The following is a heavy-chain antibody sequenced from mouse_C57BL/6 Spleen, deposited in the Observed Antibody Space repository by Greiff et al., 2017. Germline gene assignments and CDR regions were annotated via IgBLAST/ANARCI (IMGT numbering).Heavy chain of an antibody. D-gene: IGHD2-5*01. J-gene: IGHJ1*03. CDR3: TTIESNSLYWYFDF. Sequence: QVQLKESGAELVRPGASVTLSCKASGYTFTDYEMHWVKQTPVHGLEWIGAIDPVTGGTAYNQKFKGKAILTADKSSSTAYMALRSLTSEDSAVYYFTTIESNSLYWYFDFWGTGTTVTVSS. CDR2: IDPVTGGT. CDR1: GYTFTDYE. V-gene: IGHV1-15*01.